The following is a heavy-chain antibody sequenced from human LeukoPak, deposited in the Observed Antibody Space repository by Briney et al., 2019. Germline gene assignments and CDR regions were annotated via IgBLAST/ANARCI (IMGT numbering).Heavy chain of an antibody. D-gene: IGHD6-19*01. V-gene: IGHV1-2*02. Sequence: WASVKVSCKASGYTFTGYYMHWVRQAPGPGLEWMGWINPHSGGTNYAQKFQGRVTMTRDTSISTAYMELSSLKSDDTAMYYCATLRRSGWYIGDWGQGTLVTVSS. CDR3: ATLRRSGWYIGD. J-gene: IGHJ4*02. CDR1: GYTFTGYY. CDR2: INPHSGGT.